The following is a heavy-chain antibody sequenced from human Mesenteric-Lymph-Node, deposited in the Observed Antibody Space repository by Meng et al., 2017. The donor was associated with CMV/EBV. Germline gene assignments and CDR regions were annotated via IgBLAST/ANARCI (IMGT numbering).Heavy chain of an antibody. CDR3: ARDPTPLRFLEWLNYFDP. D-gene: IGHD3-3*01. J-gene: IGHJ5*02. CDR1: FTFKNYG. CDR2: ITYDGSIK. V-gene: IGHV3-30*19. Sequence: FTFKNYGIHWVRQAPGKGLEWLAVITYDGSIKYYADSVKGRFTVSRENFKNTVYLQMNSLSAEDTAVYYCARDPTPLRFLEWLNYFDPWGQGTLVTVSS.